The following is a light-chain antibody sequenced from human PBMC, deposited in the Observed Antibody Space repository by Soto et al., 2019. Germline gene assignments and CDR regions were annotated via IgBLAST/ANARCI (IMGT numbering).Light chain of an antibody. Sequence: DIQMTQSPSTLSASVGDRVTITCRASQSISSWLAWYQQKPGKAPKLLIYDASSLESGVPSRFSGSGSGTEFTLTISSLQPDDFATYYCQQYNSYPLTFAQGTKVEIK. V-gene: IGKV1-5*01. J-gene: IGKJ1*01. CDR1: QSISSW. CDR2: DAS. CDR3: QQYNSYPLT.